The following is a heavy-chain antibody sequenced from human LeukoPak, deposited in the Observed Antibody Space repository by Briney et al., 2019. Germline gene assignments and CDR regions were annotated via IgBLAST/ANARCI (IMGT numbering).Heavy chain of an antibody. CDR3: ARLPISGYDSYYFDY. J-gene: IGHJ4*02. Sequence: PSETLSLTCTVSRGSTSTYYWSWIRQPAGKGLEWIGRIYPSGNTNFNPSLMSRVTMSIDTSKNQFSLKLSSVTAADTAVYYCARLPISGYDSYYFDYWGQGTLVTVSS. V-gene: IGHV4-4*07. CDR1: RGSTSTYY. CDR2: IYPSGNT. D-gene: IGHD5-12*01.